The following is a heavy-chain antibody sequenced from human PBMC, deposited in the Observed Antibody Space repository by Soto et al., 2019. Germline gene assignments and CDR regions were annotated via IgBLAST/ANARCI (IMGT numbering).Heavy chain of an antibody. D-gene: IGHD3-16*01. J-gene: IGHJ5*02. Sequence: QVQLVESGGGVVQPGRSLRLSCAASGFTFSSYGMHWVHQAPGKGLEWVAVIWYDGSNKYYADSGKGRFTISRDNSKNTLYLQMNSLRAEDTAVYYCARDLHIFGGVTYNGFDPWGQGTLVTVSS. CDR3: ARDLHIFGGVTYNGFDP. V-gene: IGHV3-33*01. CDR2: IWYDGSNK. CDR1: GFTFSSYG.